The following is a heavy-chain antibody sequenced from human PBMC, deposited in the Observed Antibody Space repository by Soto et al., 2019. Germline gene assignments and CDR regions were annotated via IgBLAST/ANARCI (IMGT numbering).Heavy chain of an antibody. CDR1: GFTFSGYS. D-gene: IGHD3-9*01. CDR2: ISSGSKTI. Sequence: GSLRLSCAASGFTFSGYSVNWVRQAPGKGLEWVSYISSGSKTIYYAESVKGRLTVSRDNARNSQYLQMNSLRDEDTAVYYCAREDILGVRSFDYWGQGTLVTVSS. J-gene: IGHJ4*02. CDR3: AREDILGVRSFDY. V-gene: IGHV3-48*02.